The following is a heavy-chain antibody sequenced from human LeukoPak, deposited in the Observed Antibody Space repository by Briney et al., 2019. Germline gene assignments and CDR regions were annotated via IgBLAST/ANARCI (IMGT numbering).Heavy chain of an antibody. J-gene: IGHJ4*02. D-gene: IGHD3-22*01. Sequence: GGSLRLSCTASGFTFSSYAMNWVRQAPGKGLEWVSGISGSGTSTYYADSVKGRFTISRDNSKNTLYLQMNSLRAEDTAVYYCAKPAGWYYDSSGYFNYWGQGTLVTVSS. CDR1: GFTFSSYA. CDR2: ISGSGTST. V-gene: IGHV3-23*01. CDR3: AKPAGWYYDSSGYFNY.